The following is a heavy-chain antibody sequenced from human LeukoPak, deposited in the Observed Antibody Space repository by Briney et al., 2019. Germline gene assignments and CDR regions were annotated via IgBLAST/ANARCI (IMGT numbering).Heavy chain of an antibody. J-gene: IGHJ6*02. CDR2: ICYDGSKK. CDR1: GFTFSSHG. CDR3: ARDISYNGLDV. V-gene: IGHV3-33*01. Sequence: GGSLRLSCAASGFTFSSHGFYWVRQAPGRGLEWVALICYDGSKKYYVDSVKGRFTISRDNSKNTVYLQMNSLRAEDTAVYYCARDISYNGLDVWGQGTTVTVSS.